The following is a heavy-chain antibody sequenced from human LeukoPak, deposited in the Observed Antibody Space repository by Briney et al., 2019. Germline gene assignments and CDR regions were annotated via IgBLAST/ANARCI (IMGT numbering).Heavy chain of an antibody. J-gene: IGHJ3*02. V-gene: IGHV3-7*01. CDR2: IKQDGSEK. D-gene: IGHD2-8*01. CDR1: GFTFSSYW. CDR3: ARVSYYPHDAFDI. Sequence: GGSLRLSCAASGFTFSSYWMNWVRQAPGRGLEWVAKIKQDGSEKYYVDSVKGRFTISRDNAKNSLYLQMNSLRAEDTALYYCARVSYYPHDAFDIWGQGTMVTVSS.